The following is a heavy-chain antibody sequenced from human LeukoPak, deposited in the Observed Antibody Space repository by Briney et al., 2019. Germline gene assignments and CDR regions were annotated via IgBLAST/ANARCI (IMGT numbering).Heavy chain of an antibody. CDR3: ARDEYNWNVDAFDI. CDR1: GFTVSSNY. Sequence: PGGSLRLSCAASGFTVSSNYMSWVRQAPGKGLEWVSVIYSGGSTYYADSVKGRFTISRDNSKNTLYLQMNSLRAEDTAVYYCARDEYNWNVDAFDIRGQGTVVTVSS. D-gene: IGHD1-20*01. CDR2: IYSGGST. J-gene: IGHJ3*02. V-gene: IGHV3-53*01.